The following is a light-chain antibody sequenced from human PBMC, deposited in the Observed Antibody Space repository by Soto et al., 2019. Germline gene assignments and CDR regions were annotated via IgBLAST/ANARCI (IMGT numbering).Light chain of an antibody. CDR3: QHGYSIVSFT. Sequence: DIQMTQSPSSLSASVGDRVTITCRASQSISNYLNWYQQKPGKAPKLLIYGASTLQSGVPSRFSGSGSGTDFTLTISSLQPEDFAPYYCQHGYSIVSFTFGPGTKVDIK. V-gene: IGKV1-39*01. J-gene: IGKJ3*01. CDR1: QSISNY. CDR2: GAS.